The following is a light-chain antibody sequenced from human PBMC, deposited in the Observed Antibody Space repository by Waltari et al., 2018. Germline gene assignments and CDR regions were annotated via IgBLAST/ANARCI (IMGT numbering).Light chain of an antibody. J-gene: IGLJ2*01. CDR1: SSNRGSHT. V-gene: IGLV1-44*01. CDR3: AAWDDSLNGPV. Sequence: QSVLTQPPSASGTPGQRVTISCSGSSSNRGSHTVNWYQQLPGTAPKLLIYSNNQRPSGVPDRFSGSKSGTSASLAISGLQSEDEADYYCAAWDDSLNGPVFGGGTKLTVL. CDR2: SNN.